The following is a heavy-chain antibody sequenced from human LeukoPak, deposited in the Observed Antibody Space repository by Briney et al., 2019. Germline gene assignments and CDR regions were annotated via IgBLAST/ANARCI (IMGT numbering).Heavy chain of an antibody. CDR2: INWNGGST. J-gene: IGHJ4*02. CDR1: GFTFDDYG. Sequence: GGSLRLSCAASGFTFDDYGMSWVRQAPGKGLEWVSGINWNGGSTGYAGSVKGRFTISRDNAKNSLYLQMNSLRAEDTALYYCARDRVVVVTASFDYWGQGTLVTVSS. D-gene: IGHD2-21*02. V-gene: IGHV3-20*04. CDR3: ARDRVVVVTASFDY.